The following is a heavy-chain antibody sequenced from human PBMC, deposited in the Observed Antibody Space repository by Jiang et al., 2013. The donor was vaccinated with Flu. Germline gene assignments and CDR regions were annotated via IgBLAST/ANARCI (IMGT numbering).Heavy chain of an antibody. CDR3: ATQAGQPSLFTY. Sequence: GPGLVKPSQTLSLTCAVSGGSISGGGYSWNWIRQPPGKGLEWIGCVYHSGNTYFNPSLQSRLIMSVDKSRNQFFLKLTSVTAADTAVYFCATQAGQPSLFTYWSQGTLVTVSS. V-gene: IGHV4-30-2*01. CDR1: GGSISGGGYS. D-gene: IGHD6-6*01. J-gene: IGHJ4*02. CDR2: VYHSGNT.